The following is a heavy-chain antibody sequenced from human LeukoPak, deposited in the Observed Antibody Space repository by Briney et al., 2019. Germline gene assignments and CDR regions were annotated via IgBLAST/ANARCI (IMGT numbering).Heavy chain of an antibody. J-gene: IGHJ6*03. D-gene: IGHD3-3*01. CDR1: GYTFTSYG. V-gene: IGHV1-18*01. CDR3: ARNPNNRYDFWSGYSRAHYYYYYYMDV. Sequence: VASVNVSCKASGYTFTSYGISWVRQAPGQGLEWMGWISAYNGNTNYAQKLQGRVTMTTDTSTSTAYMELRSLRSDDTAVHYCARNPNNRYDFWSGYSRAHYYYYYYMDVWGKGTTVTVSS. CDR2: ISAYNGNT.